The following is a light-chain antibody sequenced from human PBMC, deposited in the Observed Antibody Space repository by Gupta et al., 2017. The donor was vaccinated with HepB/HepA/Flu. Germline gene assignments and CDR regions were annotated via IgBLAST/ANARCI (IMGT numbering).Light chain of an antibody. CDR1: SSDVGSYNL. CDR3: CSYAGSSTVV. CDR2: EVS. J-gene: IGLJ2*01. Sequence: SALTQPASVSGSPGQSITISCTGTSSDVGSYNLVSWYQQHPGKAPKLMIYEVSKRPAGVSTRFSGSKSGNTSSLTISGRQAEDEADYYCCSYAGSSTVVFGGGTKLTVL. V-gene: IGLV2-23*02.